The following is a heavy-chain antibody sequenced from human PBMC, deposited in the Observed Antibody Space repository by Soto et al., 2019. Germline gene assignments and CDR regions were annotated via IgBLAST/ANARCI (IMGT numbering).Heavy chain of an antibody. J-gene: IGHJ4*02. CDR1: GYTFTNYG. CDR3: ARRPPYASGSYIAGDF. Sequence: QVQLVQSGAEVKKPGASVNISCKASGYTFTNYGVSWVRQAPGQGLEWMGWISAYSGLTHYPQHLQGRVTMTTDTYTTTAYLELGSLSSDDTAVYYCARRPPYASGSYIAGDFWGQRTLSTVSS. D-gene: IGHD3-10*01. V-gene: IGHV1-18*04. CDR2: ISAYSGLT.